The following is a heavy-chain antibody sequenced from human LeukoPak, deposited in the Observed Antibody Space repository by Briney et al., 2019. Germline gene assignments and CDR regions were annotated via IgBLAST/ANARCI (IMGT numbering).Heavy chain of an antibody. Sequence: SETLSLTCSVSGGSISTYYWNWIRQPAGKGLEWIGRILTNGNTDYNPSLNSRVTMSMDTSRNQFSLKLRSVSAADTAVYYCARSARVEPGTGYYFDSWGQGTLVTVSS. CDR2: ILTNGNT. CDR3: ARSARVEPGTGYYFDS. D-gene: IGHD2-15*01. CDR1: GGSISTYY. V-gene: IGHV4-4*07. J-gene: IGHJ4*02.